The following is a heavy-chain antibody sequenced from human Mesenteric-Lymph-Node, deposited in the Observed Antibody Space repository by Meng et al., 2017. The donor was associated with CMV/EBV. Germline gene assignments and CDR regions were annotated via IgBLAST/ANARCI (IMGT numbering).Heavy chain of an antibody. Sequence: LPCTFSGDSVSGGSYYWTWIRQAPGKGLEWIGYIYNSVSTNYNPSLKSRVTISVDTSKNQFSLKLTSVTAADTAVYYCARDQPADYWGQGTLVTVSS. V-gene: IGHV4-61*01. CDR1: GDSVSGGSYY. CDR2: IYNSVST. CDR3: ARDQPADY. J-gene: IGHJ4*02.